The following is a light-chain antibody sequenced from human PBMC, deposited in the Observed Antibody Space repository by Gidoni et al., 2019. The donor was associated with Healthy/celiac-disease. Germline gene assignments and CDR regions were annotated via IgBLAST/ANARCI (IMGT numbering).Light chain of an antibody. J-gene: IGKJ1*01. CDR3: QQRSNWPRT. Sequence: EIVLTQSPATLSLSPGERATLSCRASQSVSSYLAWYQQKPGQAPRLLIYDASNRATGIPARFSGRGSGTDFTLTISSREPEDFAVYYCQQRSNWPRTFGQGTKVEIK. V-gene: IGKV3-11*01. CDR1: QSVSSY. CDR2: DAS.